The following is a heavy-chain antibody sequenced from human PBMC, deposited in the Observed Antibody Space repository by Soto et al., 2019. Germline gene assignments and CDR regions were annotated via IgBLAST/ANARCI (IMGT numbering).Heavy chain of an antibody. J-gene: IGHJ3*02. CDR3: AKGIRGYSYGDDAFDI. D-gene: IGHD5-18*01. CDR2: IGTAGDT. V-gene: IGHV3-13*01. Sequence: GGSLRLSCAASGFTFSSYDMHWVRQATGKGLEWVSAIGTAGDTYYPGSVKGRFTISRENAKNTLYLQMNSLRAEDTAVYYCAKGIRGYSYGDDAFDIWGQGTMVTVSS. CDR1: GFTFSSYD.